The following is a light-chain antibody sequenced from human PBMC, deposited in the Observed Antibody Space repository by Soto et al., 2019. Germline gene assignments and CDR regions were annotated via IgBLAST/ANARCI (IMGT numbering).Light chain of an antibody. Sequence: DIQMTQFPSTLSASIGDRVTITCRASQSISTWLAWYQQKAGKAPKLLNYTASSLETGVPSRFSGSGSGTEFTLTISSLQPDDFATYYCQHYNRYSPYTFGQGTRLEIK. CDR3: QHYNRYSPYT. CDR1: QSISTW. CDR2: TAS. V-gene: IGKV1-5*03. J-gene: IGKJ2*01.